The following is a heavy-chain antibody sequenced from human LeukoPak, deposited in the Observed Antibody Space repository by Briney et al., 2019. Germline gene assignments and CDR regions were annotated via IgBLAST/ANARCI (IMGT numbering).Heavy chain of an antibody. CDR1: GYTFTSYG. CDR3: ARVVAVAGIDAFDI. CDR2: INPNSGGT. J-gene: IGHJ3*02. V-gene: IGHV1-2*02. Sequence: ASVKVSCKASGYTFTSYGISWVRQAPGQGLEWMGWINPNSGGTNYAQKFQGRVTMTRDTSISTAYMELSRLRSDDTAVYYCARVVAVAGIDAFDIWGQGTMVTVFS. D-gene: IGHD6-19*01.